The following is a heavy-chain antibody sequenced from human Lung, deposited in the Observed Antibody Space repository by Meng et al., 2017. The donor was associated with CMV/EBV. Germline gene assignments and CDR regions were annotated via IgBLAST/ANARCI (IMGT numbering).Heavy chain of an antibody. D-gene: IGHD6-19*01. CDR2: INPNDDT. J-gene: IGHJ4*01. Sequence: QVQLVQSGAEMKKPXXXXXVSCKASGYTRTDYYIHWVRQAPGQGFQWMGWINPNDDTNYAQNLQGRVTMTRDMTINTIYMELSRLTSEDTAVYYCARSSGWSRFDYWGHGTLVTVS. V-gene: IGHV1-2*02. CDR1: GYTRTDYY. CDR3: ARSSGWSRFDY.